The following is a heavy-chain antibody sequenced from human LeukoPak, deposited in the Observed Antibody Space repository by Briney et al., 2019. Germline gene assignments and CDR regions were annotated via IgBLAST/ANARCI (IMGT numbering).Heavy chain of an antibody. CDR1: GFTFSSYD. Sequence: GGPLRLSCAASGFTFSSYDMHWVRQAPGEGLVWVAVISYDGSKNYYGDSVKGRFTISRDNSKNTLYLQMNSLRPEDTAVYYCAKDVQSTPYYYYGMDVWGQGTTVTVSS. V-gene: IGHV3-30*18. J-gene: IGHJ6*02. CDR3: AKDVQSTPYYYYGMDV. CDR2: ISYDGSKN.